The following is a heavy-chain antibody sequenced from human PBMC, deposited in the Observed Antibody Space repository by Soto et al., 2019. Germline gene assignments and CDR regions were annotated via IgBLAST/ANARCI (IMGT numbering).Heavy chain of an antibody. J-gene: IGHJ6*02. D-gene: IGHD5-18*01. CDR3: ARDDVDTAMDPRGYGMDV. CDR2: ILRIFGTA. V-gene: IGHV1-69*06. CDR1: GGTFSSYA. Sequence: QVQLVQSGAEVKKPGSSVKVSCKASGGTFSSYAISWVRQAPGQGLEWMGGILRIFGTANYAQKFQGRVTITADKSTSTAYMELSSLRSEDTAVYYCARDDVDTAMDPRGYGMDVWGQGTTVTVSS.